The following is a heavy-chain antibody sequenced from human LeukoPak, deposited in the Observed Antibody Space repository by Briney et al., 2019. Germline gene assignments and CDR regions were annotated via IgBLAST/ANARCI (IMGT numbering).Heavy chain of an antibody. CDR3: AKAYYGSGSPLDWFDP. J-gene: IGHJ5*02. CDR1: GFTFSSYG. Sequence: GGSLRLSCAASGFTFSSYGMHWVRQAPGKGLEWVAIISYDGSKKYYGDSVKGRFTISRDNSKDTLYLQMNSLRAEDTAVYYCAKAYYGSGSPLDWFDPWGQGTLVTVSS. D-gene: IGHD3-10*01. CDR2: ISYDGSKK. V-gene: IGHV3-30*18.